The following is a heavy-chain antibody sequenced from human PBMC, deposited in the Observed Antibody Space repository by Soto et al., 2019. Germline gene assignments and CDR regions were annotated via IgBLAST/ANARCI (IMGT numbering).Heavy chain of an antibody. Sequence: SETLSLTCAVYGGSFNTYYWSWIRQAPGKGLEWIGEINHSGSTNYNPSLKSRVTISVDTSKNQFSLKLSSLTAADTAVYYCARGDNWNQQEYYGMDVWGQGTTVTVSS. CDR2: INHSGST. V-gene: IGHV4-34*01. CDR3: ARGDNWNQQEYYGMDV. CDR1: GGSFNTYY. J-gene: IGHJ6*02. D-gene: IGHD1-20*01.